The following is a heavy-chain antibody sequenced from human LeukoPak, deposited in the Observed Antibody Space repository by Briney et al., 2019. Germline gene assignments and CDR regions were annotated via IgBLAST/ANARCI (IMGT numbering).Heavy chain of an antibody. V-gene: IGHV4-34*01. CDR3: ARRGGSWYYTRWYFDL. CDR2: INHSGST. D-gene: IGHD6-13*01. CDR1: GGSFSGYY. Sequence: SETLSLTCAVYGGSFSGYYWSWIRQPPGKGLEWIGEINHSGSTNYNPSLKSRVTISVDTSKNQFSLKLSSVTAADTAVYYCARRGGSWYYTRWYFDLWGRGTLVTVSS. J-gene: IGHJ2*01.